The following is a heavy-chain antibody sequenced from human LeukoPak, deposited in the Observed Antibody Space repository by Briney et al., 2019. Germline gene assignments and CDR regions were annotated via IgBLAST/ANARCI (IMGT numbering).Heavy chain of an antibody. CDR1: GGSFSGYY. D-gene: IGHD3-10*01. CDR3: ARGEGRRFENWFDP. J-gene: IGHJ5*02. CDR2: INHSGST. Sequence: PSETPSLTCAVYGGSFSGYYWSWIRQPPGKGLEWIGEINHSGSTNYNPSLKSRVTISVDTSKNQFSLKLSSVTAADTAVYYCARGEGRRFENWFDPWGQGTLVTVSS. V-gene: IGHV4-34*09.